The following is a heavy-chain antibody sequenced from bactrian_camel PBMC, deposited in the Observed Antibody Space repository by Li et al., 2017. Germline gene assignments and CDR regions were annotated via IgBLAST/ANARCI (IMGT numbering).Heavy chain of an antibody. D-gene: IGHD6*01. Sequence: VQLVESGGGSVQAGETLTLSCTASEFPNERSGVGWYRQAPGTECVEVSSISHDGSTYYADSLQGRFTISRDNANTWFLQMNSLKSEDMALYYYATVGSVYGRSWYPLPKDDYNYWGQGTQVTVS. CDR3: ATVGSVYGRSWYPLPKDDYNY. V-gene: IGHV3S66*01. CDR1: EFPNERSG. CDR2: ISHDGST. J-gene: IGHJ4*01.